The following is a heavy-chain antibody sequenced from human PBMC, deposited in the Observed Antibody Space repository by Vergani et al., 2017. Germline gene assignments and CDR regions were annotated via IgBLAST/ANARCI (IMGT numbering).Heavy chain of an antibody. CDR1: GFTFSSYA. Sequence: EVQLVESGGGLVQPGGSLRLSCAASGFTFSSYAMSWVRQTPGKGLEWVSGIGGSGGSTHYADSVKGRFTISRDNFKNTLYVQMNSLRAEDTAVYYCVKDRNSVVPAAPDAFDIWGQGTMVTVSS. J-gene: IGHJ3*02. CDR3: VKDRNSVVPAAPDAFDI. CDR2: IGGSGGST. V-gene: IGHV3-23*04. D-gene: IGHD2-2*01.